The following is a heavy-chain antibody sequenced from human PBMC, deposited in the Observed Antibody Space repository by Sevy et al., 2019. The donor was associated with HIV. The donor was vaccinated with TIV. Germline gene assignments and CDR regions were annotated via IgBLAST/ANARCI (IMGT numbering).Heavy chain of an antibody. CDR1: GYTFTSYY. D-gene: IGHD4-4*01. CDR2: VNPYGGST. V-gene: IGHV1-46*01. CDR3: AKEGTDYSKYNWFDP. Sequence: ASVKVSCKASGYTFTSYYIHWVRQAPGQGLEWMGIVNPYGGSTSYAQKFQGRGTMTRDTSTSTVYMELSSLRSEDTAVYYCAKEGTDYSKYNWFDPWGQGTLVTVSS. J-gene: IGHJ5*02.